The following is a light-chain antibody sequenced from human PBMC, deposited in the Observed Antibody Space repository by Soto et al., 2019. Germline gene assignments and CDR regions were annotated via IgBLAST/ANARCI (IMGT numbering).Light chain of an antibody. J-gene: IGLJ2*01. CDR1: SSDVGGYNY. CDR2: EVS. V-gene: IGLV2-14*01. Sequence: QSVLTQPASVSGSPGQSITISCTGTSSDVGGYNYVSWYQQHPGKAPKLMIYEVSNRPSGVSNRFSGSKSGNTASLTISGLQAEDEADYYCSSYTSSSRGVGFGGGTKVTVL. CDR3: SSYTSSSRGVG.